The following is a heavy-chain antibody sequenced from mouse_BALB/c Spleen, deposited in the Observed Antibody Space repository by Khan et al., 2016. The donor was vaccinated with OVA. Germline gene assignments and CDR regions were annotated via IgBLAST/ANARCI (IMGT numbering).Heavy chain of an antibody. D-gene: IGHD2-13*01. Sequence: EVQLQESGPGLVKPSQSLSLTCTVTGYSITSDYAWNWIRQFPGNKLEWMGYISSTGSTSPNPYLKSRISITRDTSKNQFFLHLNSVTTDDTATYYFARSLYDIDSYAMDYCGQGTSFTVSS. CDR1: GYSITSDYA. CDR2: ISSTGST. V-gene: IGHV3-2*02. J-gene: IGHJ4*01. CDR3: ARSLYDIDSYAMDY.